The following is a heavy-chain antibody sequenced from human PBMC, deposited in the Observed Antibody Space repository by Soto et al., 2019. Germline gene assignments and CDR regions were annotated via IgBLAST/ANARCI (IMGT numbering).Heavy chain of an antibody. J-gene: IGHJ4*02. CDR3: VRDAGSLGY. D-gene: IGHD3-10*01. CDR2: ITSGSSTI. Sequence: EVQLVESGGGLVQPGGSLRLSCVVSGFTFNSYSMDWVRQAPGKGLEWVSYITSGSSTIHYADSVKGRFTISRDNAKNSVFLQMNSLRVEDTAVYYCVRDAGSLGYWGQGTLVTVSP. CDR1: GFTFNSYS. V-gene: IGHV3-48*01.